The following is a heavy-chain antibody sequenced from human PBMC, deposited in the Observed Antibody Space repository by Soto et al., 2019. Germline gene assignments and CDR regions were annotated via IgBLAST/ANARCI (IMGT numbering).Heavy chain of an antibody. D-gene: IGHD5-12*01. CDR1: GGTFNNYA. CDR2: IIPIIGTA. V-gene: IGHV1-69*01. J-gene: IGHJ4*02. Sequence: QVQLVQSGAEVKKPGSSVKVSCKASGGTFNNYAISWVRQAPGQGLEWMGGIIPIIGTADYAHKFQGRLAISADESKGTTVMELSSLRSEDTALYYCARGGVDVVATSAFDYWGQGTLVTVSS. CDR3: ARGGVDVVATSAFDY.